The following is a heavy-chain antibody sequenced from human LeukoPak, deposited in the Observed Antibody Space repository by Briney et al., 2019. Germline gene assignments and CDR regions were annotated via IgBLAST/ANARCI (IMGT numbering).Heavy chain of an antibody. CDR3: ARGSEVVITINYYYYMDV. CDR1: GFTFSSYE. CDR2: ISSSGSTI. Sequence: GGSLRLSCAASGFTFSSYEMNWVRQAPGKGLEWISDISSSGSTIYYADSVKGRFTISRDNAKNSLYLQMNSLRAEDTAVYYCARGSEVVITINYYYYMDVWGKGTTVTISS. D-gene: IGHD3-22*01. J-gene: IGHJ6*03. V-gene: IGHV3-48*03.